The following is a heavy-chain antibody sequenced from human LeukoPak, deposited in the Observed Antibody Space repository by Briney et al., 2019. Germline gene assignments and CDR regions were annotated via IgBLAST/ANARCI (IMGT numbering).Heavy chain of an antibody. CDR2: INAGNGNK. D-gene: IGHD3-10*01. CDR3: ARGGNYYGSGSSYFDY. Sequence: GASVKVSCKASGYTFTSYAMHWVRQAPGQRLEWMGWINAGNGNKKYSQKFQGRVTITRGTSASTAYMELRSLRSEDTAVYYWARGGNYYGSGSSYFDYWGQGTLVTVSS. CDR1: GYTFTSYA. V-gene: IGHV1-3*01. J-gene: IGHJ4*02.